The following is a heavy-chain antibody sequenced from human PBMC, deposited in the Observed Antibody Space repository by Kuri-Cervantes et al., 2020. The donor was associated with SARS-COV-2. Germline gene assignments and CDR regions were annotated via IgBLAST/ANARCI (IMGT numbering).Heavy chain of an antibody. Sequence: CTVSGGSIRSSSHYSGWIRQPPGKGLEWIGSIDYSGSTYYNPSLKSRVTISVDTSKNQFSLKLSSVTAADKAVYYFASGGRSSWRSYYHYGMDVWCQVTTVTVSS. D-gene: IGHD6-13*01. CDR3: ASGGRSSWRSYYHYGMDV. CDR2: IDYSGST. J-gene: IGHJ6*02. V-gene: IGHV4-39*01. CDR1: GGSIRSSSHY.